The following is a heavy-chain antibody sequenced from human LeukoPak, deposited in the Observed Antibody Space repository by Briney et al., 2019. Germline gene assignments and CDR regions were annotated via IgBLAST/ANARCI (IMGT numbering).Heavy chain of an antibody. Sequence: SETLSLTCTVSGGSISSSSYYWGWIRQPPGKGLEWIGSIYYSGSTYYNPSLKSRVTISVDTSKNQFSLKLSSVTAADTAVYYCARDVLGGIAAAGTEGFDYWGQGTLVTVSS. CDR2: IYYSGST. J-gene: IGHJ4*02. D-gene: IGHD6-13*01. CDR3: ARDVLGGIAAAGTEGFDY. CDR1: GGSISSSSYY. V-gene: IGHV4-39*07.